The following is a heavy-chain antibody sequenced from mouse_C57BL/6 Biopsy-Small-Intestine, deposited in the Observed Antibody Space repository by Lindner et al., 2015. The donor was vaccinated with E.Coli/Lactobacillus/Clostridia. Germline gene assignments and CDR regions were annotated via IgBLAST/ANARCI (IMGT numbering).Heavy chain of an antibody. J-gene: IGHJ2*01. Sequence: VQLQESGAELVRPGTSVKMSCKASGYTFTNYWIGWAKQRPGHGPEWIGDIYPGGGYTNYNEKFKGKATLTADKSSSTAYMQFSSLTSEDSAIYYCARLELGRGFDYWGQGTTLTVSS. CDR1: GYTFTNYW. CDR3: ARLELGRGFDY. D-gene: IGHD4-1*01. CDR2: IYPGGGYT. V-gene: IGHV1-63*01.